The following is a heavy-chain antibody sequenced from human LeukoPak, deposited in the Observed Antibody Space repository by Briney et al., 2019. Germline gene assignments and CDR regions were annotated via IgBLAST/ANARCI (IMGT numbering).Heavy chain of an antibody. CDR1: GXSISSGGYY. Sequence: SETLSLTCTVSGXSISSGGYYWSWIRQHPGKGLEWIGYIYYSGSTYYNPSLKSRVTISVDTSKNQFSLKLSSVTAADTAVYYCARGRTYYYDSSGYPYFDYWGQGTLVTVSS. D-gene: IGHD3-22*01. V-gene: IGHV4-31*03. J-gene: IGHJ4*02. CDR3: ARGRTYYYDSSGYPYFDY. CDR2: IYYSGST.